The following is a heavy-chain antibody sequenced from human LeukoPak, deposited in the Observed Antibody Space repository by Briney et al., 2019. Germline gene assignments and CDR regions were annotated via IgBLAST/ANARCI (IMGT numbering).Heavy chain of an antibody. V-gene: IGHV3-66*01. CDR2: IYSGGST. D-gene: IGHD4-17*01. CDR1: GFTVSSNY. CDR3: AKEIWPTVTTPGHTHFDY. Sequence: GGSLRLSCAASGFTVSSNYMSWVRQAPGKGLEWVSFIYSGGSTYYADSVKGRFTISRDNSKNTLCLQMNSLRAEDTAVYYCAKEIWPTVTTPGHTHFDYWGQGTLVTVSS. J-gene: IGHJ4*02.